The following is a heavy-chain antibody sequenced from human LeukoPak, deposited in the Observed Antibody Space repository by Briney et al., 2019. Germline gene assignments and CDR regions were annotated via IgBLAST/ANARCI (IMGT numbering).Heavy chain of an antibody. CDR2: ISSSSSYI. CDR1: GFTFSSYS. CDR3: AGRGYCSSTSCSTVRDMDV. J-gene: IGHJ6*03. Sequence: GGSLRLSCAASGFTFSSYSMNWVRQAPGKGLEWVSSISSSSSYIYYADSVKGRFTISRDNAKNSLYLQMNSLGAEDTAVYYCAGRGYCSSTSCSTVRDMDVWGKGTTVTVSS. D-gene: IGHD2-2*01. V-gene: IGHV3-21*01.